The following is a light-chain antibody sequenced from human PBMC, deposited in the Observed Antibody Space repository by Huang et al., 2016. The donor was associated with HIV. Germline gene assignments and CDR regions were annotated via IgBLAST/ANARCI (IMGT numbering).Light chain of an antibody. J-gene: IGKJ4*01. Sequence: VVMTQSPATLSVSPGERATLSCRASHSVSTNFAWYQHRPAQAPMLLIYGASPRATGIPPRCSGSGSGTEFTLTISSLQSEDFAVYYCQQYNDWPPLTFGGGTKVEIK. CDR2: GAS. CDR3: QQYNDWPPLT. CDR1: HSVSTN. V-gene: IGKV3-15*01.